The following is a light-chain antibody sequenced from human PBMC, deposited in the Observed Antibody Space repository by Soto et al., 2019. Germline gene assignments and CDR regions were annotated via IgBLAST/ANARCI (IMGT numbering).Light chain of an antibody. Sequence: QSALTQPPSVSGAPGQRVTISCTGSSSNIGAGYDVHWYQQLPGTAPKLLIYGNSNRPSGVPDRFSGSKSGTSASLAITGLQAEDEADYYCQSYDSRLSGYVVFGGGTK. V-gene: IGLV1-40*01. CDR1: SSNIGAGYD. CDR3: QSYDSRLSGYVV. CDR2: GNS. J-gene: IGLJ2*01.